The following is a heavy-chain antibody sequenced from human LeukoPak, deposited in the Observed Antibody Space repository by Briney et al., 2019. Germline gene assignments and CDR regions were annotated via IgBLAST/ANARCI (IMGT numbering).Heavy chain of an antibody. V-gene: IGHV4-34*01. J-gene: IGHJ4*02. Sequence: SETLSLTCAVYGGSFSGYYWSWIRQPPGKGLEWIGEINHSGSTNYNPSLKSRVTISVDTSKNQFSLKLSSVTAADTAVYYCARLSGYSYGFDYWGQGTLVTVSS. CDR2: INHSGST. D-gene: IGHD5-18*01. CDR1: GGSFSGYY. CDR3: ARLSGYSYGFDY.